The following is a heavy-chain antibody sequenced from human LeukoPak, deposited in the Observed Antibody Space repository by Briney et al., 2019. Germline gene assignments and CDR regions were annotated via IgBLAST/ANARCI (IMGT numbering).Heavy chain of an antibody. V-gene: IGHV3-53*05. CDR1: GLTVSSNY. Sequence: QPGGSLRLSCAASGLTVSSNYMTWVRQAPGKGLEWVSVNYSGGGTYYAESVKGRFTISRDNSKNTLYLQMNSLRAEDTAVYYCAKYSSSWYGFDYWGQGTLVTVSS. CDR3: AKYSSSWYGFDY. CDR2: NYSGGGT. D-gene: IGHD6-13*01. J-gene: IGHJ4*02.